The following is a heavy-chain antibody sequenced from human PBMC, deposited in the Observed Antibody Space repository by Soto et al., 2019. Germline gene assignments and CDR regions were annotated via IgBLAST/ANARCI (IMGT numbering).Heavy chain of an antibody. J-gene: IGHJ6*02. V-gene: IGHV3-30-3*01. D-gene: IGHD5-18*01. Sequence: QVQLVESGGGVVQPGRSVRLSCAASGFTFSTYAMHWVRQAPGKGLEWVAVISYDGTNKYYADSVRGRFTISRDNSKNTLFLQMNSLIAEDTAAYYCAKDGGGYNYGYVMLDKYYYGMDVWGQGTTVTVSS. CDR3: AKDGGGYNYGYVMLDKYYYGMDV. CDR2: ISYDGTNK. CDR1: GFTFSTYA.